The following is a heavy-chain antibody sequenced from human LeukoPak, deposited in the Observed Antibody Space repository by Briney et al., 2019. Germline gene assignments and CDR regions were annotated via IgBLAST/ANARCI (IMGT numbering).Heavy chain of an antibody. J-gene: IGHJ3*02. Sequence: ASVKVSCKASGYTFTSYGISWVRQAPGQGLEWMGWISAYNGNTNYAQKLQGRVTMTTDTSTSTAYMELRSLRSDDTAVYYCARDRSQVYFDWLLSNTNAFDIWGQGTMVTVSS. CDR2: ISAYNGNT. CDR1: GYTFTSYG. D-gene: IGHD3-9*01. CDR3: ARDRSQVYFDWLLSNTNAFDI. V-gene: IGHV1-18*01.